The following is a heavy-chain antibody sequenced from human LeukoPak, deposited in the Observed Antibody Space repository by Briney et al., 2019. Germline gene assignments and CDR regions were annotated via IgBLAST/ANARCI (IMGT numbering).Heavy chain of an antibody. Sequence: PSETLSLTCTVSGYSISSGYYWGWIRRPPGKGLEWIGSIYHSGRTFYNPSLKRRVTITVETTKKNLFLKLRSVTAADTAVYYFARLTAYTAMVTFDYWGQGTLVTVSS. CDR1: GYSISSGYY. CDR3: ARLTAYTAMVTFDY. D-gene: IGHD5-18*01. V-gene: IGHV4-38-2*02. CDR2: IYHSGRT. J-gene: IGHJ4*02.